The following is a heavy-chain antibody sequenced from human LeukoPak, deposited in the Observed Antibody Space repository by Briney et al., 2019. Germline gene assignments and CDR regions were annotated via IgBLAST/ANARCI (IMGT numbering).Heavy chain of an antibody. CDR2: IYYSGST. CDR1: GGSISSGDYY. CDR3: ARFPHPTGYGMDV. V-gene: IGHV4-30-4*01. J-gene: IGHJ6*02. D-gene: IGHD1-14*01. Sequence: PSQTLSLTCTVSGGSISSGDYYWSWIHQPPGKGLEWIGYIYYSGSTYYNPSLKSRVTISVDTSKNQFSLKLSSVTAADTAVYYCARFPHPTGYGMDVWGQGTTVTVSS.